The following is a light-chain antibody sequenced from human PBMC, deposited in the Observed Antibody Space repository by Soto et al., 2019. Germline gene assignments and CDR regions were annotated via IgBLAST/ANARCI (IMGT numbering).Light chain of an antibody. Sequence: QAVVTQPPSVSGAPGQRVTISCTGSSSNIGAGYDVHWYQQLPGTAPKLLIYGNSNRPSGVPDRFSGSKSGTSASLAITGLQAEDEAEYYCQSYDSSRSGYVFGTGTKLTVL. V-gene: IGLV1-40*01. CDR3: QSYDSSRSGYV. J-gene: IGLJ1*01. CDR1: SSNIGAGYD. CDR2: GNS.